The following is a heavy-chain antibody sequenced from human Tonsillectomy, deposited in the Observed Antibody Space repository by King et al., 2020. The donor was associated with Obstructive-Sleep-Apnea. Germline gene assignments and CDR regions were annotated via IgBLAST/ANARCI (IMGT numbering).Heavy chain of an antibody. CDR2: ISAYNGNT. J-gene: IGHJ6*02. D-gene: IGHD4-17*01. Sequence: VQLVESGAEVKKPGASVRVSCKASGYTFTSYGISWVRQAPGQGLEWMGWISAYNGNTNYAQKLQGRGTMTTETSTGTAYMGRRSLRSDDTAVYYCARTGVTVTTRYYYGMDVWGQGTTVTVSS. CDR3: ARTGVTVTTRYYYGMDV. CDR1: GYTFTSYG. V-gene: IGHV1-18*04.